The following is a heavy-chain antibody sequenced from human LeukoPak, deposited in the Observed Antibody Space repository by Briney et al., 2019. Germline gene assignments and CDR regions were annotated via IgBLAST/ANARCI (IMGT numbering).Heavy chain of an antibody. Sequence: SETLSLTCTVSGGSISSGSYYWGWIRQPPGKGLEWIGEINHSGSTNYNPSLKSRVTISVDTSKNQFSLKLSSVTAADTAVYYCARGTAASHYYYYYYMDVWGKVTTVTVSS. V-gene: IGHV4-39*07. CDR1: GGSISSGSYY. D-gene: IGHD6-13*01. J-gene: IGHJ6*03. CDR3: ARGTAASHYYYYYYMDV. CDR2: INHSGST.